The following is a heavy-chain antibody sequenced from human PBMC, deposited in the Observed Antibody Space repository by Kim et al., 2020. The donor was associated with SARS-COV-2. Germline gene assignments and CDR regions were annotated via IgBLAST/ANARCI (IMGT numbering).Heavy chain of an antibody. J-gene: IGHJ2*01. CDR1: GFTFSSYA. V-gene: IGHV3-30-3*01. Sequence: GGSLRLSCAASGFTFSSYAMHWVRQAPGKGLEWVAVISYDGSNKYYADSVKGRFTISRDNSKNTLYLQMNSLRAEDTAVYYCARDGGIAAAGPEVPYWYFDLWGRGTLVTVSS. CDR2: ISYDGSNK. CDR3: ARDGGIAAAGPEVPYWYFDL. D-gene: IGHD6-13*01.